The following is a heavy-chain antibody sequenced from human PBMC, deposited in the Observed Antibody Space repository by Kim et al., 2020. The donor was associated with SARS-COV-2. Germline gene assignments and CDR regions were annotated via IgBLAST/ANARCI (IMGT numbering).Heavy chain of an antibody. V-gene: IGHV4-59*13. J-gene: IGHJ3*02. CDR2: IYYSGST. D-gene: IGHD3-22*01. CDR3: ARVKYDGSGYHDAFDI. CDR1: GGSISSYY. Sequence: SETLSLTCTVSGGSISSYYWSWIRQPPGKGLEWIGYIYYSGSTNYNPSLKSRVTISVDTSKNQFYLKLSSVTAADTAVYYCARVKYDGSGYHDAFDIWGQGTLLTFSS.